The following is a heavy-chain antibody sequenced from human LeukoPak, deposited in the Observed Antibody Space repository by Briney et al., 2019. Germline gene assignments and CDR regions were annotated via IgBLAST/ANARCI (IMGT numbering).Heavy chain of an antibody. J-gene: IGHJ5*02. Sequence: ASVKVSCKASGYTFTGYYMHWVRQAPGQGLEWMGWINPNSGGTNYAQKFQGRVTITADESTSTAYMELSSLRSEDTAVYYCARAGGAYYYGSGSYTSTGWYNWFDPWGQGTLVTVSS. CDR3: ARAGGAYYYGSGSYTSTGWYNWFDP. CDR1: GYTFTGYY. CDR2: INPNSGGT. D-gene: IGHD3-10*01. V-gene: IGHV1-2*02.